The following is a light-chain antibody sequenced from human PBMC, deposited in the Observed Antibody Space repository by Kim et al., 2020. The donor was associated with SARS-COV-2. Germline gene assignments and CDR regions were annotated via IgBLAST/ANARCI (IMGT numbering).Light chain of an antibody. CDR1: QGISNF. CDR2: DAS. V-gene: IGKV1-27*01. CDR3: QKYNIAPHT. J-gene: IGKJ2*01. Sequence: ASVGDRVIITCRASQGISNFLAWYQQKPGKVPKLLISDASTLQSGVPSRFSGSGSGTDFTLTIGSLQPEDVATYFCQKYNIAPHTFGQGTKVDIK.